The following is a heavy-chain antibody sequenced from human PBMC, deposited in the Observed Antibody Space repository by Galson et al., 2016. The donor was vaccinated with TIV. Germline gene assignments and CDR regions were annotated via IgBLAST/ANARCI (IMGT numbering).Heavy chain of an antibody. J-gene: IGHJ2*01. CDR3: ARGGGTYYQTYWYFNL. V-gene: IGHV1-69*05. CDR1: GGIFKSNA. Sequence: SVKVSCKVSGGIFKSNAISWVRQAPGQGLEWMGGIIAIFRTTKYAQNFQGRVTITTDESTTTTYMELNSLRSEDTAVYYCARGGGTYYQTYWYFNLWGRGTLVTVSS. CDR2: IIAIFRTT. D-gene: IGHD3-22*01.